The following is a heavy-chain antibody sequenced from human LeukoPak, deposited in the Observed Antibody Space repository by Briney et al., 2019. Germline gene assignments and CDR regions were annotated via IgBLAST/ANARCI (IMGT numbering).Heavy chain of an antibody. J-gene: IGHJ1*01. CDR3: AKDPPRFRVDFQH. D-gene: IGHD2-15*01. V-gene: IGHV3-23*01. CDR2: ISGSGST. Sequence: GGSLRLSCAASGFTFSTYAMSWVSQTPGKGLEWVSAISGSGSTYYADSVKGRFTISRDNSKNTLYLQMNSLRAEDTAVYYCAKDPPRFRVDFQHWGQGTLVTVSS. CDR1: GFTFSTYA.